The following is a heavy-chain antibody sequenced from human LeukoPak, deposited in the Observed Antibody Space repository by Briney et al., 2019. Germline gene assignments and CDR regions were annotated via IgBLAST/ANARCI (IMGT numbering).Heavy chain of an antibody. V-gene: IGHV4-39*07. CDR3: ARQQDSSSWYYYYYYMDV. J-gene: IGHJ6*03. CDR1: GGSISSSSYY. CDR2: IYYSGST. Sequence: PSGTLSLTCTVSGGSISSSSYYWGWIRQPPGKGLEWIGSIYYSGSTYYNPSLKSRVTISVDTSKNQFSLKLSSVTAADTAVYYCARQQDSSSWYYYYYYMDVWGKGTTVTVFS. D-gene: IGHD6-13*01.